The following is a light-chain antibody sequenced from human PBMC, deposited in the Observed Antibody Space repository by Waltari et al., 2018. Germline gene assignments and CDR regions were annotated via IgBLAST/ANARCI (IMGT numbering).Light chain of an antibody. CDR1: DNIDQN. J-gene: IGKJ4*01. V-gene: IGKV3-15*01. CDR2: GTS. Sequence: ETVMTQSPATLSVSPGERVTRSCRASDNIDQNLAWYRQNPGQAPRLLIFGTSTRATGIPARFSGSGSGTDYTLTISSLQSEDFAVYFCQQYNHWPLAFGGGTNIEIK. CDR3: QQYNHWPLA.